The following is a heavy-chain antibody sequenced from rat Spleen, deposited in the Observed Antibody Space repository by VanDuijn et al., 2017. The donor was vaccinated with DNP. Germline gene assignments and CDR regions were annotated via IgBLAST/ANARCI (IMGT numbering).Heavy chain of an antibody. CDR2: ISTSGRKT. J-gene: IGHJ4*01. CDR1: GFTFSDYY. Sequence: EVQLVESGGGLVQPGRSLKLSCVASGFTFSDYYMAWVRQTPKKGLEWVTTISTSGRKTFYPDSVKGRFTISRDNAKSTLYLQMDSLRSEDTATYYCTTYPSYYGYNPSAMDAWGQGTSVTVSS. D-gene: IGHD1-9*01. CDR3: TTYPSYYGYNPSAMDA. V-gene: IGHV5-25*01.